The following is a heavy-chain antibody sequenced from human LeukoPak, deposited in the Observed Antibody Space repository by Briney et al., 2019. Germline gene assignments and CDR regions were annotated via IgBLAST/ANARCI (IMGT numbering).Heavy chain of an antibody. CDR2: IKPHSEAS. CDR1: GYAFSHAY. CDR3: VTAIVTHTRNH. D-gene: IGHD2-15*01. V-gene: IGHV1-2*02. Sequence: ASVKLSCKASGYAFSHAYFNWVPQGPGQGLEWMGCIKPHSEASIDAQKFQGRVTMHTTTDTAYMERSRLRSDDTAVYYSVTAIVTHTRNHWGPGTLVTVSS. J-gene: IGHJ5*02.